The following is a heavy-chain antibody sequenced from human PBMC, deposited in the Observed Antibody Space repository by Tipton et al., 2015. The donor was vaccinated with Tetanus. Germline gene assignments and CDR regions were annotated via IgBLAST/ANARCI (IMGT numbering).Heavy chain of an antibody. V-gene: IGHV5-51*01. D-gene: IGHD7-27*01. CDR1: GFSFTYFW. J-gene: IGHJ4*02. Sequence: VQLVQSGAEVKKPGESLKISCKGSGFSFTYFWIGWVRQMPGKGLEWMGVINVADSDTRYSPSFQGQVISSADKSISTAYLRWSSLKASDSAMYYCAGYETGGYIPHWGRGALVTVSS. CDR2: INVADSDT. CDR3: AGYETGGYIPH.